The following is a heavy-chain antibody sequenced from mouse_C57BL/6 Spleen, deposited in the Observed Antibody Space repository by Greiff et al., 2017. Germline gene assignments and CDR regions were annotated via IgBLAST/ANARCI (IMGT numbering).Heavy chain of an antibody. CDR3: ARAGCFYWYFDV. CDR2: ISDGGSYT. CDR1: GFTFSSYA. Sequence: EVMLVESGGGLVKPGGSLKLSCAASGFTFSSYAMSWVRQTPGKRLEWVATISDGGSYTYYPENVKGRFTISIDNAKSNLYLQMSPLKSEDTAMYYCARAGCFYWYFDVWGTGTTVTVSS. V-gene: IGHV5-4*03. J-gene: IGHJ1*03.